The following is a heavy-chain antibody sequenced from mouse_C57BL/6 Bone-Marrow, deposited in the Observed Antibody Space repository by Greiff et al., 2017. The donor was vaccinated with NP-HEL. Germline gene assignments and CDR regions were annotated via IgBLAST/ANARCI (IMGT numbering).Heavy chain of an antibody. D-gene: IGHD1-1*01. J-gene: IGHJ4*01. CDR3: ARSPFITTVVAAYYYAMDY. CDR2: IDPSDSET. CDR1: GYTFTSYW. Sequence: QVQLQQSGAELVRPGSSVKLSCKASGYTFTSYWMHWVKQRPIHGLEWIGNIDPSDSETHYNQKFKDKATLTVDKYSSTAYMQLSSLTSEDSAVYYCARSPFITTVVAAYYYAMDYWGQGTSVTVSS. V-gene: IGHV1-52*01.